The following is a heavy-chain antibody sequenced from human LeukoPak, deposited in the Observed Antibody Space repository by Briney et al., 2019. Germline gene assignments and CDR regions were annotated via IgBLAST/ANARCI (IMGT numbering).Heavy chain of an antibody. CDR3: ARDDSSGYSH. D-gene: IGHD3-22*01. CDR2: IYYSGST. J-gene: IGHJ4*02. CDR1: GGSISSGDYY. Sequence: SETLSLTCTVSGGSISSGDYYWSWLRQHPGKGLEWIGYIYYSGSTYYNPSLKSRVTISVDTSKNQFSLKLSSVTAADTAVYYCARDDSSGYSHWGQGTLVTVSS. V-gene: IGHV4-31*03.